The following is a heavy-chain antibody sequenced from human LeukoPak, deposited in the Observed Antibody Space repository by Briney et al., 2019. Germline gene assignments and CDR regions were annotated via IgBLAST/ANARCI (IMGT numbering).Heavy chain of an antibody. CDR3: AKAPTNAAAAGTVWFDP. CDR1: GFTFSVYA. J-gene: IGHJ5*02. Sequence: PGGSLRLSCAASGFTFSVYAMSWVRQAPGKGLEWVSAISGSGGSTYYADSVKGRFTISRDNSKNTLYLQMNSLRAEDTAVYYCAKAPTNAAAAGTVWFDPWGQGTLVTVSS. CDR2: ISGSGGST. V-gene: IGHV3-23*01. D-gene: IGHD6-13*01.